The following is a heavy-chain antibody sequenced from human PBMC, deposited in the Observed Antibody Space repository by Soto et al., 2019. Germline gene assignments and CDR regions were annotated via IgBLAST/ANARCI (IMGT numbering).Heavy chain of an antibody. V-gene: IGHV4-59*01. CDR1: GGSIISGY. Sequence: SATLSLTCSVSGGSIISGYWSWIRQPPGKGLEWIGYISHSGNTNYNPSVKSRVTLSVDTPKNQFSLRLSSVTTADTAVYYGAGLRGYAGSQLDDCGQGTLVTVSS. CDR2: ISHSGNT. J-gene: IGHJ4*02. D-gene: IGHD5-12*01. CDR3: AGLRGYAGSQLDD.